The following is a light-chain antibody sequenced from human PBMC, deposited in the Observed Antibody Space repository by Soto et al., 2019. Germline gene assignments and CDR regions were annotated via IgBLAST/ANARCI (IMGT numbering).Light chain of an antibody. CDR3: QQSHSTPRT. J-gene: IGKJ3*01. CDR1: QSISSY. Sequence: DIQMTQSPSSLSASVGDRVTITCRASQSISSYLNWYQQKPGKAPKLLIYAASSLQSGVPSRFSGSGSGTDFTLTISSLQPEDSATYYCQQSHSTPRTFGPGTKVDIK. V-gene: IGKV1-39*01. CDR2: AAS.